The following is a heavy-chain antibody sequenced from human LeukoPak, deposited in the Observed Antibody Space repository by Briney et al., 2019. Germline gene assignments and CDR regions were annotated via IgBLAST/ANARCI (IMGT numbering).Heavy chain of an antibody. V-gene: IGHV3-9*01. D-gene: IGHD3-10*01. CDR2: ISWNSGSI. CDR3: AKDVGPYGSGSYEDY. J-gene: IGHJ4*02. CDR1: GFTFDDYA. Sequence: GGSLRLSCAASGFTFDDYAMHWVRQAPGKGLEWVSGISWNSGSIGYADSVKGRFTISRDNAKNSLYLQMNSLRAEDTALYYCAKDVGPYGSGSYEDYWGQGTLVTVSS.